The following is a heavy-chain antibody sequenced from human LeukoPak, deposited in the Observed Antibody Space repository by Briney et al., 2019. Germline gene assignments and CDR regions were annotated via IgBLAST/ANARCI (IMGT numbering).Heavy chain of an antibody. J-gene: IGHJ4*02. CDR2: IIPIFGTA. V-gene: IGHV1-69*13. CDR1: GGTFSSYA. D-gene: IGHD5-24*01. CDR3: ARGNRDGYNTPLDY. Sequence: SVKVSCKASGGTFSSYAISWVRQAPGQGLEWMGGIIPIFGTANYAQKFQGRVTITADESTSTAYMELSSLRSEDTAVYYCARGNRDGYNTPLDYWGQGTLVTVSS.